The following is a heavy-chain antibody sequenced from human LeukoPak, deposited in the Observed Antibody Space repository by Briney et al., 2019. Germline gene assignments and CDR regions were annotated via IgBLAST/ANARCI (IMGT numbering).Heavy chain of an antibody. J-gene: IGHJ4*02. Sequence: SETLSLTCTVSGGSISSSSYYWGWIRQPPGKGLEWIGSIYYSGSTNYNPSLKSRVTISVDTSKNQFSLKLSSVTAADTAVYYCARGTYYYDSSGYSYYFDYWGQGTLVTVSS. CDR1: GGSISSSSYY. CDR3: ARGTYYYDSSGYSYYFDY. V-gene: IGHV4-39*07. CDR2: IYYSGST. D-gene: IGHD3-22*01.